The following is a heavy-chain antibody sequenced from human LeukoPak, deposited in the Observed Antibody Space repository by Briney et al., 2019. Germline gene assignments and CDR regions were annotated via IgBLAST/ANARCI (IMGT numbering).Heavy chain of an antibody. J-gene: IGHJ4*02. D-gene: IGHD1-1*01. CDR1: GYSIGSGYY. Sequence: PSETLSLTCTVSGYSIGSGYYWGWIRQPPGKGLEWIGNIYPTGSTYYNPSLKSRVTISVDTSKNQFSLKLSSVTAADTAVYYCARDRVGTTGSLDYWGQGTLVTVSS. V-gene: IGHV4-38-2*02. CDR2: IYPTGST. CDR3: ARDRVGTTGSLDY.